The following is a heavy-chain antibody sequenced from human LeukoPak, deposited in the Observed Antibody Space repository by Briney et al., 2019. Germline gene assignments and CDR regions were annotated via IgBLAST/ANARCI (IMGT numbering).Heavy chain of an antibody. Sequence: ASVKVSCKASGGTFSSYGISWVRQAPGQGLEWMGWISAYNGNTNYAQKLQGRVTMTTDTSTSTAYMELRSLGSDDTAVYYCARDQPSTYYDFWSGYSPSDYWGQGTLVTVSS. CDR2: ISAYNGNT. CDR1: GGTFSSYG. J-gene: IGHJ4*02. V-gene: IGHV1-18*01. D-gene: IGHD3-3*01. CDR3: ARDQPSTYYDFWSGYSPSDY.